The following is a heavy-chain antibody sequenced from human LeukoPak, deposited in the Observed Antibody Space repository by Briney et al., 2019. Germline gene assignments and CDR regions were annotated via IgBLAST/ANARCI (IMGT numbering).Heavy chain of an antibody. CDR1: GYTFTSYY. CDR3: ARVGYDSSGSVSFDY. V-gene: IGHV1-46*01. J-gene: IGHJ4*02. Sequence: GASVKVSCKASGYTFTSYYMHWVRQAPGQGLEWMGIINPSGGSTSYAQKFQGRVTMSRDTSTSTVYMELSSLRSEDTAVYYCARVGYDSSGSVSFDYWGQGTLVTVSS. D-gene: IGHD3-22*01. CDR2: INPSGGST.